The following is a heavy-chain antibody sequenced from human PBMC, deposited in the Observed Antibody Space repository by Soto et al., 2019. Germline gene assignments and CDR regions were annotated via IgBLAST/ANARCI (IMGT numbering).Heavy chain of an antibody. Sequence: GGSLRLSCAASGFTFSSYAMNWVRQSPGKGLEWVSSISSSGSYIYYADPLKGRFTISRDSAKNSLDLQMNSLGAEDTAVYYCARVRMYSSSSQAAYYFDYWGQGALVTVSS. CDR3: ARVRMYSSSSQAAYYFDY. CDR2: ISSSGSYI. D-gene: IGHD6-13*01. J-gene: IGHJ4*02. CDR1: GFTFSSYA. V-gene: IGHV3-21*01.